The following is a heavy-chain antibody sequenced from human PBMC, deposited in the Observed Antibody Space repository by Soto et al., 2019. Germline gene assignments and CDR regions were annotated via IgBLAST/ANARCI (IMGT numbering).Heavy chain of an antibody. J-gene: IGHJ4*02. V-gene: IGHV1-69*06. D-gene: IGHD6-19*01. Sequence: SSVKVSCKASGGSFSTLGINWVRQAPGQGLEWMGGIIPLFGKARYAETSQGRVTITADTSTGTAYMEVSSLRSDDTAVFYCATAHNSGWYFFDYWGPGTLVTVSS. CDR1: GGSFSTLG. CDR3: ATAHNSGWYFFDY. CDR2: IIPLFGKA.